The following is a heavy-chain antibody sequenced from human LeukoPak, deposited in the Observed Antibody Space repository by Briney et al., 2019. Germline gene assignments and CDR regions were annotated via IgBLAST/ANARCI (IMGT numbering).Heavy chain of an antibody. Sequence: PGGSLRLSCATSGFTFSTYGMHWVRQTPGKGLEWVTNIWYDGSNKYYADSVKGRFTISRDNSRNTLYLQMDSLRAEDTAVYYCATHSGSSGGYWGQGALVTVSS. D-gene: IGHD6-19*01. CDR2: IWYDGSNK. J-gene: IGHJ4*02. CDR1: GFTFSTYG. V-gene: IGHV3-33*03. CDR3: ATHSGSSGGY.